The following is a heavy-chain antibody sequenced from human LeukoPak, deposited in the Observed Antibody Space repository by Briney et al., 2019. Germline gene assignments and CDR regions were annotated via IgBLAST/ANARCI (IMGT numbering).Heavy chain of an antibody. D-gene: IGHD6-13*01. CDR1: GGSFSGYY. CDR2: INHSGST. V-gene: IGHV4-34*01. J-gene: IGHJ4*02. Sequence: SETLSLTCAVYGGSFSGYYWSWIRQSPGKGLEWIGEINHSGSTNYNPSLKSRVTISVDTSKNQFSLKLSSVTAADTAVYYCARGRRMYSSSWYYWGQGTLVTVSS. CDR3: ARGRRMYSSSWYY.